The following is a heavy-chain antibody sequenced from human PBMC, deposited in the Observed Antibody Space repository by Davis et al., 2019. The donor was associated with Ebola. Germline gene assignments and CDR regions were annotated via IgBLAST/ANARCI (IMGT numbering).Heavy chain of an antibody. CDR1: GYSFTSYW. CDR3: ARMTTVDPDY. D-gene: IGHD4-23*01. CDR2: INAGNGNT. V-gene: IGHV1-3*01. Sequence: GGSLRLSCKGSGYSFTSYWIGWVRQAPGQRFEWMGWINAGNGNTKYSQKFQGRVTITRDTSASPAYMELSSLRSEDTAVYYCARMTTVDPDYWGQGTLVTVSS. J-gene: IGHJ4*02.